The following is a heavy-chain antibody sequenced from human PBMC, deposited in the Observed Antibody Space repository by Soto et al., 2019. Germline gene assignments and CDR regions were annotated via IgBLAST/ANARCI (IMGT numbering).Heavy chain of an antibody. CDR3: TGGGQVATILAWFDP. D-gene: IGHD5-12*01. CDR2: IIPIFGTA. J-gene: IGHJ5*02. CDR1: GGTFSSYA. Sequence: QVQLVQSGAEVKKPGSSVKVSCKASGGTFSSYAISWVRQAPGQGLEWMGGIIPIFGTANYAQKLQGRVTITADKFTSTAYMELSSLRSEDTAVYSCTGGGQVATILAWFDPWGQGTLVTVSS. V-gene: IGHV1-69*06.